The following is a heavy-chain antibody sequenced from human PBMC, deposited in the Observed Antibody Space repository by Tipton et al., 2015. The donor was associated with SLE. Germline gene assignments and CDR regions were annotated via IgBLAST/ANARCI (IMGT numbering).Heavy chain of an antibody. D-gene: IGHD3-16*01. CDR2: INHSGST. Sequence: TLSLTCAVYGGSFSGYYWSWIRQPPGKGLEWIGEINHSGSTNYNPSLKSRVTISVDTSKNQFSLKLSSVTAADTAVYYCARFLGSAGEPYRADCYFDLCGRGALVPVSP. CDR3: ARFLGSAGEPYRADCYFDL. CDR1: GGSFSGYY. V-gene: IGHV4-34*01. J-gene: IGHJ2*01.